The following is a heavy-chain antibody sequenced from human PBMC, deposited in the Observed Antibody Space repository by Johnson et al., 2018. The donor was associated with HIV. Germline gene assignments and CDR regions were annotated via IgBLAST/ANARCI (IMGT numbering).Heavy chain of an antibody. D-gene: IGHD1-7*01. Sequence: VQLVESGGGVVRPGGSLRLSCAASGFTFDDYGMSWVRQAPGKGLEWVSGINWTGGSTGYGDSVKGRFTISRDNAKNSLYLQMNSLRAEDTALYYCARGPHHSSGTTLRGAFDIWGQGTMVTVSS. J-gene: IGHJ3*02. V-gene: IGHV3-20*04. CDR1: GFTFDDYG. CDR2: INWTGGST. CDR3: ARGPHHSSGTTLRGAFDI.